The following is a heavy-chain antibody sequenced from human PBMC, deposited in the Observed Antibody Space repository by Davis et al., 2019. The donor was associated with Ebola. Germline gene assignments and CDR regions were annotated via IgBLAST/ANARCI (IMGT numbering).Heavy chain of an antibody. Sequence: ASVKVSCKASGYTFTGNYIQWVRQAPGQGLEWMGRINPNSGGTNYAQKFQGRVTMSRDTSTSTTYMEMSRLRSDDTAVYFCARGGITMMAVPRDYYYGLDVWGQGTTVTVSS. V-gene: IGHV1-2*06. CDR2: INPNSGGT. D-gene: IGHD3-22*01. CDR3: ARGGITMMAVPRDYYYGLDV. CDR1: GYTFTGNY. J-gene: IGHJ6*02.